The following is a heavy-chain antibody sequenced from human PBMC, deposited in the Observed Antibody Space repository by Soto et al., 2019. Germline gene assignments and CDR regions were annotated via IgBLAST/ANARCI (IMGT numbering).Heavy chain of an antibody. Sequence: GGSLRLSCAASGFSFSTYVMHWVRQAPGKGLEWVSLIYSGGSTYYADSVKGRFTISRDNSKNTLFPQMNSVRADDTAMYYCARESSSGNSYFDYWGRGTLVTVSS. CDR3: ARESSSGNSYFDY. CDR2: IYSGGST. J-gene: IGHJ4*02. D-gene: IGHD1-26*01. V-gene: IGHV3-66*01. CDR1: GFSFSTYV.